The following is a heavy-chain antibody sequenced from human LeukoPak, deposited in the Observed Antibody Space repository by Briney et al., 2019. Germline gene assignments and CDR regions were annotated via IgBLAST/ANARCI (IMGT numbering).Heavy chain of an antibody. CDR2: ISYGGSNK. D-gene: IGHD2-2*01. V-gene: IGHV3-30-3*01. CDR1: GFTFSSYA. CDR3: AKEGYCSSTSCKDAFDI. Sequence: GRSLRLSCAASGFTFSSYAMHWVRQAPGKGLEWVAVISYGGSNKYYADSVKGRFTISRDNSKNTLYLQMNSLRAEDTAVYYCAKEGYCSSTSCKDAFDIWGQGTMVTVSS. J-gene: IGHJ3*02.